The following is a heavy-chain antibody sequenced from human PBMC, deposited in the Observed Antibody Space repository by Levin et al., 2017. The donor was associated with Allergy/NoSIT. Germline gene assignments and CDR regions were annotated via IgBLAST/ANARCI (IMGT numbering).Heavy chain of an antibody. D-gene: IGHD4-17*01. CDR2: IFWDDDK. J-gene: IGHJ5*02. V-gene: IGHV2-5*02. CDR3: ARYDYGDYVNWFDP. CDR1: GFSLSTSGVG. Sequence: SGPTLVKPTQTLTLTCTFSGFSLSTSGVGVGWIRQPPGKALEWLALIFWDDDKRYSPSLKSRLIITKDTSKNQVVLTMTSMDPVNTATYYCARYDYGDYVNWFDPWGQGTLVTVSS.